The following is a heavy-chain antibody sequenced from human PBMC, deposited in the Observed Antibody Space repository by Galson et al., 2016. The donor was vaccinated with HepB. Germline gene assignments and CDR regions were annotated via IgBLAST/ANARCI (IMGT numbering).Heavy chain of an antibody. CDR2: VYYTGST. Sequence: TLSLTCTVSGDSVSSDSYSWTWIRQPLGKGPEWIGHVYYTGSTSYSPSLKSRLAISIDTSKNHFSLKLRSVTTADTAVYYCARVAGRDGYNIHYWGQGTLVAVSP. CDR1: GDSVSSDSYS. CDR3: ARVAGRDGYNIHY. D-gene: IGHD5-24*01. J-gene: IGHJ4*02. V-gene: IGHV4-61*03.